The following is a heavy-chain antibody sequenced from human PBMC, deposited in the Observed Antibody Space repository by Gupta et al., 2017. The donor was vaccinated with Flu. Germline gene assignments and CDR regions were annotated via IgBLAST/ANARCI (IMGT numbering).Heavy chain of an antibody. D-gene: IGHD6-19*01. Sequence: RQAPGKGLVWVARINIDSTTTTYADFVKGRFIISRDNANDTVYLQMSGLTADDTGVYYCARDRTSGWQRFFDHWGQGSLVTVSS. CDR2: INIDSTTT. J-gene: IGHJ4*02. V-gene: IGHV3-74*01. CDR3: ARDRTSGWQRFFDH.